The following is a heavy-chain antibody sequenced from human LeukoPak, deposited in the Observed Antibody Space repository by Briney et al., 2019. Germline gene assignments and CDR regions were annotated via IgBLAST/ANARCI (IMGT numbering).Heavy chain of an antibody. CDR3: ARAPEYSSSSGFDY. CDR1: GFTFSSYN. D-gene: IGHD6-6*01. V-gene: IGHV3-48*04. J-gene: IGHJ4*02. Sequence: PGGSLRLSCAASGFTFSSYNMNWVRRAPGKGLEWVSYISSSSSTIYYADSVKGRFTISRDNAKNSLYLQMNSLRAEDTAVYYCARAPEYSSSSGFDYWGQGTLVTVSS. CDR2: ISSSSSTI.